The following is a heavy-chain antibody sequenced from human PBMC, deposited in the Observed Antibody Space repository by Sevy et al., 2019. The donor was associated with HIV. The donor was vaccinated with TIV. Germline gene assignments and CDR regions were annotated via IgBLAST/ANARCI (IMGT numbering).Heavy chain of an antibody. V-gene: IGHV3-7*04. Sequence: GGSLRLSCVASGFTFSDYWMSWVRQAPGKGLEWVANIKQDGSQKYYIDSVKGRFTIFRDNAKNSVYLQMNSLRDDDEAVYYCAWKVGEQWAQGTLVTVSS. D-gene: IGHD3-16*01. CDR2: IKQDGSQK. J-gene: IGHJ4*02. CDR3: AWKVGEQ. CDR1: GFTFSDYW.